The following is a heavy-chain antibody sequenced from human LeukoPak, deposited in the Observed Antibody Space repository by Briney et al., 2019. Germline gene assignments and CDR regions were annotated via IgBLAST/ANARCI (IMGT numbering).Heavy chain of an antibody. CDR3: ARYNSGRSDY. D-gene: IGHD1-26*01. V-gene: IGHV3-33*04. CDR1: GFTFRXXX. CDR2: IWYDGSKT. Sequence: GGSLRLSCAASGFTFRXXXXXXXXXXXXXXXEWVTVIWYDGSKTYYADSVSGRFTVSRDNSKNTLYLQMNSLRDEDTAVYYCARYNSGRSDYWGQGTLVTVSS. J-gene: IGHJ4*01.